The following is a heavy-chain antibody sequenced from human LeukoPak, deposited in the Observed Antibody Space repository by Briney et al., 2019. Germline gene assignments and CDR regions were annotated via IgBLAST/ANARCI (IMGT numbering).Heavy chain of an antibody. D-gene: IGHD6-13*01. CDR3: ARGRGSSWPFGY. Sequence: SSETLSLTCAVYGGSFSGYYWSWIRQPPGKGLEWIGEINHSGSTNYNPSLKSRVTISVDTSKNQFSLKLSSVTAADTAVYYCARGRGSSWPFGYWGQGTLVTVSS. J-gene: IGHJ4*02. CDR1: GGSFSGYY. CDR2: INHSGST. V-gene: IGHV4-34*01.